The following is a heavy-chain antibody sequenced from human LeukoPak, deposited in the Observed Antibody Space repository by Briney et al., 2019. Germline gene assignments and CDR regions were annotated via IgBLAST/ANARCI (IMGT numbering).Heavy chain of an antibody. CDR3: ASAIAYDSRGYFDY. D-gene: IGHD3-22*01. V-gene: IGHV5-51*01. CDR1: GXSFTSYW. CDR2: IYLGDSDI. Sequence: GESLKISCKGSGXSFTSYWIGWVRQMPGKGMEWMGIIYLGDSDIRYSPSFQGQVTISADKSISTAYLQWSSLKASDTAMYYCASAIAYDSRGYFDYWGQGTLVTVSS. J-gene: IGHJ4*02.